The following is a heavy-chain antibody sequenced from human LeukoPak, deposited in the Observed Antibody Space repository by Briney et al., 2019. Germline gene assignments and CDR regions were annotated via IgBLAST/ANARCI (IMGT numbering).Heavy chain of an antibody. CDR2: IFTSGST. V-gene: IGHV4-4*09. CDR3: ARRGPRSTYFDY. Sequence: PSETLSLTCTVSGGSISSYYWSWIRQPPGKGLEWIGYIFTSGSTNYNPSLESRVTISVDTSKNQFSLKLGSVTAADTAVYYCARRGPRSTYFDYWGQGTLVTVSS. CDR1: GGSISSYY. D-gene: IGHD2-21*01. J-gene: IGHJ4*02.